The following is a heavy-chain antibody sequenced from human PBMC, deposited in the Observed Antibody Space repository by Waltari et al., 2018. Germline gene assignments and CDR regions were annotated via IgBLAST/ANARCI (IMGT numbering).Heavy chain of an antibody. CDR1: GFTFDDYS. V-gene: IGHV3-9*01. Sequence: EVQLVESGVGLVQPGRSLCLSCAASGFTFDDYSLHWARQAPGKGLEWVSGISWNSGSIGDADSVKGRFTISRDNAKNSLDLQMNRLRAEDTAWYYCAKDHSIAVAGIDYWGQGTLVTVSS. CDR3: AKDHSIAVAGIDY. CDR2: ISWNSGSI. D-gene: IGHD6-19*01. J-gene: IGHJ4*02.